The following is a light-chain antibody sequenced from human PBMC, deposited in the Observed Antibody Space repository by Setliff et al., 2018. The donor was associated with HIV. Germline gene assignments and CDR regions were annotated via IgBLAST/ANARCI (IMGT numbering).Light chain of an antibody. CDR2: NND. CDR1: HSNIGSNT. J-gene: IGLJ1*01. V-gene: IGLV1-44*01. Sequence: QSVLTQTPSTSGTPGHRVIISCSGSHSNIGSNTVNWFQQFPGTALKPLIYNNDQRPSGVPDRFSGSKSGTSASLAISGLQSEDEAEYYCASWDVGLNAFYVFGTGTKVTVL. CDR3: ASWDVGLNAFYV.